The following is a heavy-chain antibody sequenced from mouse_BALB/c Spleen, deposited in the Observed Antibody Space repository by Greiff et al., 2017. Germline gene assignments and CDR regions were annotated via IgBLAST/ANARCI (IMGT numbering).Heavy chain of an antibody. CDR2: ISYDGSN. Sequence: EVKVEESGPGLVKPSQSLSLTCSVTGYSITSGYYWNWIRQFPGNKLEWMGYISYDGSNNYNPSLKNRISITRDTSKNQFFLKLNSVTTEDTATYYCAGYGYAMDYWGQGTSVTVSS. J-gene: IGHJ4*01. CDR3: AGYGYAMDY. D-gene: IGHD2-14*01. CDR1: GYSITSGYY. V-gene: IGHV3-6*02.